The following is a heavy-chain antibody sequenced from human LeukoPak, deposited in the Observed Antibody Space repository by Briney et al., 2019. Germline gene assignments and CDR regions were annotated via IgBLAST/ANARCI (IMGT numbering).Heavy chain of an antibody. Sequence: SETLSLTCVVSGDSISTLKWWTWVRQSPGKGLEWIGEIYHGGTSSYNPSLQGRVTMSLDKSKNHFSLKLHSVTAADTAVYYCARAGIEATLYFHYALGVWGQGITVTVSS. CDR1: GDSISTLKW. V-gene: IGHV4/OR15-8*01. CDR2: IYHGGTS. CDR3: ARAGIEATLYFHYALGV. J-gene: IGHJ6*02. D-gene: IGHD6-13*01.